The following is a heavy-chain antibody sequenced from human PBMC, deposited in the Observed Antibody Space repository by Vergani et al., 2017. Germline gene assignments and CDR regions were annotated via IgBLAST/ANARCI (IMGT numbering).Heavy chain of an antibody. CDR1: GFSLNTRGVS. CDR3: VYRKTECGTTGCFYPIYYYYYMDV. J-gene: IGHJ6*03. Sequence: QITLKESGPTLVKPTQTLTLTCTFSGFSLNTRGVSVAWIRQPPGKALDSLALIYWNDDQHYSPSLNNRVTITKDTSKNQVVLTMTNMDYVDTGTYYCVYRKTECGTTGCFYPIYYYYYMDVWGKGTTVTVSS. CDR2: IYWNDDQ. V-gene: IGHV2-5*04. D-gene: IGHD1-7*01.